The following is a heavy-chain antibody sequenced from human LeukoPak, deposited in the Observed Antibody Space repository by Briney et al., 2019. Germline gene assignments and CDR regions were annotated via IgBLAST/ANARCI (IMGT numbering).Heavy chain of an antibody. Sequence: GGSLRLSCAASGFTVSSNYMSWVRQAPGKGLEWVSVIYSGGSTYYADSMKGRFTISRDNSKNTLYLQMNSLRAEDTAVYYCARDQQQLGWFDPWGQGTLVTVSS. CDR1: GFTVSSNY. V-gene: IGHV3-66*01. J-gene: IGHJ5*02. CDR3: ARDQQQLGWFDP. D-gene: IGHD6-13*01. CDR2: IYSGGST.